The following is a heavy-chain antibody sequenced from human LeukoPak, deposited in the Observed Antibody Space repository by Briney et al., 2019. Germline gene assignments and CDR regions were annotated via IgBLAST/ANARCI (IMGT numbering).Heavy chain of an antibody. CDR2: ISSSGSTI. CDR3: ARDGSYAAFDI. J-gene: IGHJ3*02. D-gene: IGHD2-2*01. Sequence: GGSLRLSCAASGFTFSDYYMSWIRQAPGNGLEWVSYISSSGSTIYYADSVKGRFTISSDNAKNSLYLQMNSLSAEDTAVYYCARDGSYAAFDIWGQGTRATVSS. V-gene: IGHV3-11*01. CDR1: GFTFSDYY.